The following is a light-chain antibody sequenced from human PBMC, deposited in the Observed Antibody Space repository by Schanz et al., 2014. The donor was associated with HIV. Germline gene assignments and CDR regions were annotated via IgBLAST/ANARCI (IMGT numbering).Light chain of an antibody. Sequence: QSVLTQPPSVSGAPGQRVTISCTGSSSNIGAGYDVHWYQQLPGTAPKVLIFANTHRPSGVPDRFSGSKSGTSASLAITGLQAEDEADYYCSSYAGTNNLWVFGGGTKLTVL. CDR3: SSYAGTNNLWV. CDR2: ANT. CDR1: SSNIGAGYD. V-gene: IGLV1-40*01. J-gene: IGLJ3*02.